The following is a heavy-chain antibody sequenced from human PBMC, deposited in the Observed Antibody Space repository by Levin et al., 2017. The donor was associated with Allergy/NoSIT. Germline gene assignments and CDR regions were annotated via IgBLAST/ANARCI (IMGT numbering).Heavy chain of an antibody. CDR3: ARGFGNTMPGRYSDY. J-gene: IGHJ4*02. V-gene: IGHV3-53*01. Sequence: GESLKISCAASGFTISDNYMSWVRQAPGKGLEWVSVIFSAGNTFYADSVKGRFTISRDNSKNTVYLQMNSLRADDTAVYYCARGFGNTMPGRYSDYWGQGTLVTVSS. D-gene: IGHD2-2*01. CDR2: IFSAGNT. CDR1: GFTISDNY.